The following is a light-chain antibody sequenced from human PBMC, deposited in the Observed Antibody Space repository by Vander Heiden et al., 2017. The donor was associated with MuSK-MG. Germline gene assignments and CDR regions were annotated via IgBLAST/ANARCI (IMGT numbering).Light chain of an antibody. J-gene: IGKJ2*01. CDR2: GVS. V-gene: IGKV3-15*01. CDR1: QSVSGH. CDR3: PHDSNCPPYT. Sequence: EIVMTQSPATLSVSPGARATISCRASQSVSGHLAWSQQIPGKAPRLLIHGVSTRATGTPARFSGSGSGTEFTLTITRRQSEDLAVYYCPHDSNCPPYTFGQGTKLEIK.